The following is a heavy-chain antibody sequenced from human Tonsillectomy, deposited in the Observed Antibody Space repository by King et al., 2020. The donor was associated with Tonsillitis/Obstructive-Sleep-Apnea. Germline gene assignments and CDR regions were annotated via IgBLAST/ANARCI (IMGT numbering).Heavy chain of an antibody. V-gene: IGHV1-46*01. Sequence: QLVQSGAEVKKPGASVKVSCRASGYTFTNYYMHWVRQAPGQGLEWMGIINPSGGSTGYAQKFQGRVTMTRDTSTSTVYMELSSLRSEDTAVYYCAKDSGSLLAWFDPWGQGALVTVSS. CDR2: INPSGGST. CDR1: GYTFTNYY. CDR3: AKDSGSLLAWFDP. D-gene: IGHD1-26*01. J-gene: IGHJ5*02.